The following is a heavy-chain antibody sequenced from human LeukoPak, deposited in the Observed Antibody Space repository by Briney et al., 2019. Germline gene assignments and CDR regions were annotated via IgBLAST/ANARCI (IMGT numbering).Heavy chain of an antibody. CDR1: GFTFSNYA. J-gene: IGHJ3*02. V-gene: IGHV3-30-3*01. CDR2: ISYDGSNK. CDR3: ARDFGEQLVRGVDAFDI. D-gene: IGHD6-6*01. Sequence: GGSLRLSCAASGFTFSNYAVHWVRQAPGKGLEWVAVISYDGSNKYYADSVKGRFTISRDNAKNSLYLQMNSLRAEDTAVYYCARDFGEQLVRGVDAFDIWGQGTMVTVSS.